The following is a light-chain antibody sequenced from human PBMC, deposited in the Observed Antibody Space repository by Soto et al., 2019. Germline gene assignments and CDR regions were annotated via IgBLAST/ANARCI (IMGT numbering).Light chain of an antibody. Sequence: DIPMTQSPSSLSASVGDRVTITCRASQSISSYLNWYQQKPGKAPKLLIYAASSLQSGVPLRFSGSGSGTNFTLTISSLQPEDFATYYCQQSHSIPFTFGPGTKVDIK. CDR3: QQSHSIPFT. CDR2: AAS. J-gene: IGKJ3*01. V-gene: IGKV1-39*01. CDR1: QSISSY.